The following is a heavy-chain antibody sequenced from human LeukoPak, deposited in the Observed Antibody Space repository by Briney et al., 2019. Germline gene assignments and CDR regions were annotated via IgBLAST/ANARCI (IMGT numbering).Heavy chain of an antibody. CDR3: TXXRXDGW. CDR1: GFTFSDAW. J-gene: IGHJ4*02. CDR2: IKSKIDGGTI. V-gene: IGHV3-15*01. D-gene: IGHD2-15*01. Sequence: GGSLRLSCVASGFTFSDAWMSWVRQAPGKGLEWVGRIKSKIDGGTIDYAAPVKGRFTISRDDSRNTRYLQMNSLKTEDTAVYYXTXXRXDGWWGQGTLVTVSS.